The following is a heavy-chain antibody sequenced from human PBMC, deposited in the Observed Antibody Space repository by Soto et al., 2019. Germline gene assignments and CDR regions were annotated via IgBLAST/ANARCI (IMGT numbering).Heavy chain of an antibody. CDR1: GFSLSNARMG. D-gene: IGHD3-16*01. J-gene: IGHJ4*02. CDR2: IFSNDEN. Sequence: QVTLKESGPVLVKPTETLTLTCTVSGFSLSNARMGVSWIRQPPGKALEWLAHIFSNDENSYSTSLKSRLTLSKDTSKSQVVLTMTNMDPVDTATYYCARITFGASANDYWGQGTLVTVSS. V-gene: IGHV2-26*01. CDR3: ARITFGASANDY.